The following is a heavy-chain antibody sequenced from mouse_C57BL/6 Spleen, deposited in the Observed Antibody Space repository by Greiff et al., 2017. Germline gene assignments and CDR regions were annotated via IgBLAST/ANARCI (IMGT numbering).Heavy chain of an antibody. CDR1: GFTFSSYA. D-gene: IGHD2-4*01. CDR2: ISDGGSYT. V-gene: IGHV5-4*01. J-gene: IGHJ3*01. CDR3: ARGIYYDYDEAWFAY. Sequence: EVQGVESGGGLVKPGGSLKLSCAASGFTFSSYAMSWVRQTPEKRLEWVATISDGGSYTYYPDNVKGRFTISRDNAKNNLYLQMSHLKSEDTAMYYCARGIYYDYDEAWFAYWGQGTLVTVSA.